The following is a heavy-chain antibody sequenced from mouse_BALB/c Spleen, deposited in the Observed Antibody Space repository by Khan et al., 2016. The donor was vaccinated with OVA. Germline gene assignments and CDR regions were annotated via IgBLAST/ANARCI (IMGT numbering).Heavy chain of an antibody. D-gene: IGHD1-2*01. CDR1: GFSLTGFS. CDR3: ARELRLGGFAY. CDR2: IWGDGST. Sequence: VQLVESGPGLVAPSQSLSITCTVSGFSLTGFSINWVRQPPGKGLEWLGMIWGDGSTDYNSALKSRLSISKDNSKSHVFLKMNSLQPDDTASYYCARELRLGGFAYWGQGTLVTVSA. V-gene: IGHV2-6-7*01. J-gene: IGHJ3*01.